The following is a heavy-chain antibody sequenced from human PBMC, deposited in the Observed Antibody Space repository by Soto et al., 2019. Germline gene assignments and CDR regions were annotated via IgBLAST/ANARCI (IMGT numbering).Heavy chain of an antibody. Sequence: QLQLQESGSGLVKPSQTLSLTCVVSGGPISSGGYSWTWIRQPPGRGLEWIGYISQSGSADYNPSLKRRVTISVDTSKNQFSLRLSSVTAADTAVYYCARDRNGLGGIDFWGQGILVTVSS. CDR1: GGPISSGGYS. V-gene: IGHV4-30-2*01. J-gene: IGHJ4*02. CDR3: ARDRNGLGGIDF. CDR2: ISQSGSA. D-gene: IGHD1-1*01.